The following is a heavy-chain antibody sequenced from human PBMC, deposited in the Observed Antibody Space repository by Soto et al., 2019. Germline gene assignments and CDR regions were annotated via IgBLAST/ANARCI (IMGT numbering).Heavy chain of an antibody. CDR2: INVGNGNT. V-gene: IGHV1-3*01. J-gene: IGHJ5*02. Sequence: ASVKVSCKASGYTYISYSMHWVRQAPGQRLEWMGWINVGNGNTKYSQNFQGRVTINQDTSASTAYMELSSLTSEDTAVYYCAREKWGSGSRWLDPWGQGSLVTVSS. CDR1: GYTYISYS. D-gene: IGHD6-19*01. CDR3: AREKWGSGSRWLDP.